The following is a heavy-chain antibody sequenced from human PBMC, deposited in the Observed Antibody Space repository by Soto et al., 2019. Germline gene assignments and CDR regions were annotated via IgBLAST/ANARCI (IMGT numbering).Heavy chain of an antibody. Sequence: QVQLQQWGAGLLKPSETLSLTCAVYGGSFSGYYWSWIRQPPGKGLEWIGEINHSGSTNYNPSLKSRVTISVDTSKNQFSLKLSSVTAADTAVYYCARGTDYSNYVWFDPWGQGTLVTVSS. CDR1: GGSFSGYY. CDR2: INHSGST. V-gene: IGHV4-34*01. D-gene: IGHD4-4*01. J-gene: IGHJ5*02. CDR3: ARGTDYSNYVWFDP.